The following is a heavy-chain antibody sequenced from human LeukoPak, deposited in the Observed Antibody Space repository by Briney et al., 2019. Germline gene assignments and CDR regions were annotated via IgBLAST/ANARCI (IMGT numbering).Heavy chain of an antibody. J-gene: IGHJ4*02. D-gene: IGHD3-10*01. Sequence: GGSLRLSCAASGFTFSSYAMHWVRQAPGKGLEWVAVISYDGSNKYYADSVKGRFTISRDNSKNTLHLQMNSLRAEDTAVYYCARDHYYGSGSYLHYWGQGTLVTVPS. CDR1: GFTFSSYA. CDR3: ARDHYYGSGSYLHY. V-gene: IGHV3-30-3*01. CDR2: ISYDGSNK.